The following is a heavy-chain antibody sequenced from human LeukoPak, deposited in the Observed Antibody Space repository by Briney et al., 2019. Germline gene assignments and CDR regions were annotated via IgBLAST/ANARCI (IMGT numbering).Heavy chain of an antibody. D-gene: IGHD3-9*01. J-gene: IGHJ3*02. CDR2: ISSSSSSYI. CDR1: GFTFSSYS. Sequence: GGSQRLSCAASGFTFSSYSMNWVRQAPGKGLEWVSSISSSSSSYIYYADSVKGRFTISRDNAKNSLYLQMNSLRAEDTAVYYCARYYDILTGEDAFDIWGQGTMVTVSS. CDR3: ARYYDILTGEDAFDI. V-gene: IGHV3-21*01.